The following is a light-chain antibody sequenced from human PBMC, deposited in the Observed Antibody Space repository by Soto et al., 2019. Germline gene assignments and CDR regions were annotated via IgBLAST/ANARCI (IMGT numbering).Light chain of an antibody. CDR1: ERVSSSY. CDR3: QQYGNSPQIT. V-gene: IGKV3-20*01. CDR2: GAS. J-gene: IGKJ5*01. Sequence: EILLPPSPATMSLSPGERAPLSCGASERVSSSYLAWYQQRPCQAPRLLISGASSRTTGIPDRFSGSGSGTDFTLTISRLEPEDFAVYYCQQYGNSPQITFDQRRGLEIK.